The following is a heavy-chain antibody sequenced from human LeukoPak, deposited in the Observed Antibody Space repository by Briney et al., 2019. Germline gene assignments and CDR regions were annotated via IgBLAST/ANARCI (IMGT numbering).Heavy chain of an antibody. V-gene: IGHV1-8*01. D-gene: IGHD1-1*01. CDR3: LTGTFDY. J-gene: IGHJ4*02. Sequence: ASVKVSCKASRYTFSSYDINWVRQATGQGLEWMGWMNANSGNIGYAQKFQGRVTMTRNTSISTAYMELSSLRSEDTAVYYCLTGTFDYWGQGTLVTVSS. CDR1: RYTFSSYD. CDR2: MNANSGNI.